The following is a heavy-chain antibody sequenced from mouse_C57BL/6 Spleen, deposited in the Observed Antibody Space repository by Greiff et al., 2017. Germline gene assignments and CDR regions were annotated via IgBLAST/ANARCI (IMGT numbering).Heavy chain of an antibody. D-gene: IGHD1-1*01. CDR3: ARITTEEVFAY. CDR2: ISDGGSYT. J-gene: IGHJ3*01. Sequence: DVHLVESGGGLVKPGGSLKLSCAASGFTFSSYAMSWVRQTPEKRLEWVATISDGGSYTYYPDNVKGRFTISRDNAKNNLYLQMSHLKSEDTAMYYCARITTEEVFAYWGQGTLVTVSA. CDR1: GFTFSSYA. V-gene: IGHV5-4*01.